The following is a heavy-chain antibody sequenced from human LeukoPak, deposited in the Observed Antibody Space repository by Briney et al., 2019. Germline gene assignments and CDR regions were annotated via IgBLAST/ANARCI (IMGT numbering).Heavy chain of an antibody. CDR1: GYTFTSYY. V-gene: IGHV1-46*01. CDR2: INPSGGST. D-gene: IGHD1-26*01. CDR3: AQLGATRRDIDY. Sequence: ASVKVSCKASGYTFTSYYMHWVRQAPGQGLEWMGIINPSGGSTSYAQKFQGRVTMTRDTSTSTVYMELSSLRSEDTAVYYCAQLGATRRDIDYWGQGTLVTVSS. J-gene: IGHJ4*02.